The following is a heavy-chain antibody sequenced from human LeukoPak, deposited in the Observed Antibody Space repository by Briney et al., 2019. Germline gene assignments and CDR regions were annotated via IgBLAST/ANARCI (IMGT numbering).Heavy chain of an antibody. D-gene: IGHD3-22*01. Sequence: SETLSLTCTVSGGSISSYYWGWIRQPPGKGLEWIGYIYYSGSTNYNPSLKSRVTISVDTSKNQFSLKLSSVTAADTAVYYCARTAGGYYYGHYFDYWGQGTLVTVSS. CDR3: ARTAGGYYYGHYFDY. CDR2: IYYSGST. V-gene: IGHV4-59*01. CDR1: GGSISSYY. J-gene: IGHJ4*02.